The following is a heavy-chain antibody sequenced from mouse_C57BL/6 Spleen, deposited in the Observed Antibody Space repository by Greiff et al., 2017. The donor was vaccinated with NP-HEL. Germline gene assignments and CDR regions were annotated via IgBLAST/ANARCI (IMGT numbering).Heavy chain of an antibody. V-gene: IGHV2-5*01. CDR2: IWRGGST. D-gene: IGHD2-5*01. CDR3: ATAYYSKGGFDY. Sequence: VKLMESGPGLVQPSQSLSITCTVSGFSLTSYGVHWVRQSPGKGLEWLGVIWRGGSTDYNAAFMSRLSITKDNSKSQVFFKMNSLQADDTAIYYCATAYYSKGGFDYWGQGTTLTVSS. CDR1: GFSLTSYG. J-gene: IGHJ2*01.